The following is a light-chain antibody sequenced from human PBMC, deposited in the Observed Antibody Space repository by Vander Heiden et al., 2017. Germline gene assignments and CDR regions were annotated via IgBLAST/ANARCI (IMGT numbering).Light chain of an antibody. V-gene: IGKV1-12*01. CDR1: QTIRTW. J-gene: IGKJ2*01. Sequence: DIQMTQSPSSVSAAVGDRVTITCRASQTIRTWLAWYQQKAGKEPKLLIYAASSVQRGVPSRFSGSGSGTDFTLTISSLQPEDFAAYYCQQAYSFPYTFGQGTKLEIK. CDR3: QQAYSFPYT. CDR2: AAS.